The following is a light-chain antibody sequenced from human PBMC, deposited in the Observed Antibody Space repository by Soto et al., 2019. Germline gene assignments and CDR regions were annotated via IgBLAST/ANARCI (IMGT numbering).Light chain of an antibody. CDR2: GTS. J-gene: IGKJ2*01. Sequence: EIVLTQSPVTLSLSPGERATLSCRASQSVPRSYLAWYQQKPGQAPRLLIYGTSSRATGIPDRFSGSGSGTDFTLTINSLQAEDVAVYYCHQYYRSPHTFGGGTKLEIK. CDR3: HQYYRSPHT. CDR1: QSVPRSY. V-gene: IGKV3-20*01.